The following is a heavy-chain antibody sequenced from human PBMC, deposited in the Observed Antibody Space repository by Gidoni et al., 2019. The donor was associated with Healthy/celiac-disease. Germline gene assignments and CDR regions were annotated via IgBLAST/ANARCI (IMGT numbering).Heavy chain of an antibody. J-gene: IGHJ4*02. V-gene: IGHV3-7*01. CDR2: IKQDGSEK. CDR1: GFTFISYW. Sequence: EVQLVESGGGLVQPGGSLRLSCAASGFTFISYWLSWVRQAPGKGLEWVANIKQDGSEKYYVDSVKGRFTISRDNAKNSLYLQMNSLRAEDTAVYYCARYTLYYYGDQPPYYFDYWGQGTLVTVSS. CDR3: ARYTLYYYGDQPPYYFDY. D-gene: IGHD3-10*01.